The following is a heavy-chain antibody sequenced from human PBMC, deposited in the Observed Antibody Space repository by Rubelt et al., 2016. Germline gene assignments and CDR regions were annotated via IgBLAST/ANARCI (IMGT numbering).Heavy chain of an antibody. J-gene: IGHJ3*02. D-gene: IGHD6-19*01. CDR2: INHSGST. Sequence: QVQLQQWGAGLLKPSETLSLTCAVYGGSFSGYYWSWIRQPPGKGLEWIGEINHSGSTNYNPSLKSRVTLSVDTSKTQFSRKLGSVTAADTAGYYCARTWGDPARVAALKSAFDIWGQGTVVTVSS. V-gene: IGHV4-34*01. CDR1: GGSFSGYY. CDR3: ARTWGDPARVAALKSAFDI.